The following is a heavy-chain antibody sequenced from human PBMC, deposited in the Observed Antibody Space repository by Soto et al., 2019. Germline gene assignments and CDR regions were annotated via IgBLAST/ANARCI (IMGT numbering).Heavy chain of an antibody. Sequence: GGSLRLSCAASGFTFSSYGMHWVRQAPGKGLEWVAVIWYDGSNKYYADSVKGRFTISRDNSKNTLYLQMNSLRAEDTAVYYCARGGYYGSGSFNPDYWGQGTLVTVSS. D-gene: IGHD3-10*01. CDR1: GFTFSSYG. V-gene: IGHV3-33*01. CDR3: ARGGYYGSGSFNPDY. J-gene: IGHJ4*02. CDR2: IWYDGSNK.